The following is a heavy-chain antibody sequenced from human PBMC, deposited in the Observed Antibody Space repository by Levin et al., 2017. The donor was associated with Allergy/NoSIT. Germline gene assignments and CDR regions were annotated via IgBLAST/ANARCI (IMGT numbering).Heavy chain of an antibody. Sequence: QSGGSLRLSCAASGFTFSSYWMHWVRQAPGEGLVWVSRINEDGRTTNYADSVRGRFTISRDNAKRTLYLQMNSLRAEDTAVYYCARDVAGQGSYWGQGTLVTVSS. CDR1: GFTFSSYW. D-gene: IGHD6-13*01. J-gene: IGHJ4*02. V-gene: IGHV3-74*01. CDR3: ARDVAGQGSY. CDR2: INEDGRTT.